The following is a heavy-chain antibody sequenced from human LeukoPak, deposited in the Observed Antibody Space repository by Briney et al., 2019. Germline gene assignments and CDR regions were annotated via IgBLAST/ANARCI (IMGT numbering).Heavy chain of an antibody. CDR3: ARDNILASSPDGFDF. V-gene: IGHV4-31*03. D-gene: IGHD2-21*01. CDR2: ITNSGST. CDR1: GDSITSRGFY. Sequence: PSETLSLTCNVSGDSITSRGFYWSWLRHHPGRGLEWIGHITNSGSTSYNPSLKSRLTIARDTSKNQFSLGLTFATAADTAIYYCARDNILASSPDGFDFWGRGTLVTVSS. J-gene: IGHJ3*01.